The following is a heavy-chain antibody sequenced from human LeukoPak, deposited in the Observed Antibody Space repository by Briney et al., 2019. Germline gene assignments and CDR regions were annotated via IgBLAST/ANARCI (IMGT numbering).Heavy chain of an antibody. CDR1: GGSISSGGYY. J-gene: IGHJ5*02. Sequence: SETLSLTCTVSGGSISSGGYYWSWIRQHPGKGLEWIGYIYYSGSTYYNPSLKSRVTISVDTSKNQFSLKLSSVTAADTAVYYCARGQFGVYNWFDPWGQGTLVTVSS. D-gene: IGHD3-10*01. V-gene: IGHV4-31*03. CDR3: ARGQFGVYNWFDP. CDR2: IYYSGST.